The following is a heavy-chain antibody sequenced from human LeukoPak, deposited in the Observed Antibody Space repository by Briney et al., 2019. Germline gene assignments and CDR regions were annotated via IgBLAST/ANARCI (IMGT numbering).Heavy chain of an antibody. D-gene: IGHD3-10*01. CDR3: ARGYGAGNYRRPFYGMDV. J-gene: IGHJ6*02. V-gene: IGHV3-30-3*01. CDR2: ISYDGSNK. Sequence: GGSLRLSCAASGFTFSSYAMHWVRQAPGKGLEWVAVISYDGSNKYYADSVKGRFTISRDNSKNTLYLQMDSLRVEDTAFYYCARGYGAGNYRRPFYGMDVWGQGTTVTVSS. CDR1: GFTFSSYA.